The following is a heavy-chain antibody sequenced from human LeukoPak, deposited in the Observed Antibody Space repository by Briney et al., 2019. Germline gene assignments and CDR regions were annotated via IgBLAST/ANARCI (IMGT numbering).Heavy chain of an antibody. CDR3: ARSGYSSGWHAYYFDY. J-gene: IGHJ4*02. V-gene: IGHV3-33*01. Sequence: GGSLRPSCAASGFTFSSYGMHWVRQAPGKGLEWVAVIWYDGSNKYYADSVKGRFTISRDNSKNTLYLQMNSLRAEDTAVYYCARSGYSSGWHAYYFDYWGQGTLVTVSS. CDR2: IWYDGSNK. D-gene: IGHD6-19*01. CDR1: GFTFSSYG.